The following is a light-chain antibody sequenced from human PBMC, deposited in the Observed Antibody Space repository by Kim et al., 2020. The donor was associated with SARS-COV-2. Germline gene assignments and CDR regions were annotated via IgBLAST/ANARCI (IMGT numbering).Light chain of an antibody. CDR2: DAS. J-gene: IGKJ4*01. V-gene: IGKV3-15*01. Sequence: SPGERATLSCRASQSISVYLAGYQQKPGQAPRRLIYDASTRATGIPARFSGSGSGTEFTLTISSLQSEDFAVYYCQQYKDWPPTFGGGAKVEIK. CDR3: QQYKDWPPT. CDR1: QSISVY.